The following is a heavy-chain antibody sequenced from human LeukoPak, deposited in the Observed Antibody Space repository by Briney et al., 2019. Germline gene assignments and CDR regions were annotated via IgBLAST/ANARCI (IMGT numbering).Heavy chain of an antibody. V-gene: IGHV4-34*01. CDR2: INHSGST. CDR1: GGSFSGCY. D-gene: IGHD5-18*01. Sequence: SETLSLTCAVYGGSFSGCYWSWIRQPPGKGLEWIGEINHSGSTNYNPSLKSRVTISVDTSKNQFSLKLSSVTAADTAVYYCARARGYSYGYVLVYYYYYMDVWGKGTTVTVSS. J-gene: IGHJ6*03. CDR3: ARARGYSYGYVLVYYYYYMDV.